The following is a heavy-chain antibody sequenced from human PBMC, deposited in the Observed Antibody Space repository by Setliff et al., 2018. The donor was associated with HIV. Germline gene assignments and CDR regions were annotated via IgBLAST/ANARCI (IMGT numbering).Heavy chain of an antibody. CDR3: AGSILTGYYTFGADY. CDR2: ISAYNGNT. V-gene: IGHV1-18*01. CDR1: GYTFTSYG. J-gene: IGHJ4*02. D-gene: IGHD3-9*01. Sequence: ASVKVSCKASGYTFTSYGISWVRQAPGQGLEWMGWISAYNGNTNYAQKLQGRVTMTTDESTTTAYMELSSLRSEDTALYYCAGSILTGYYTFGADYWGQGTLVTVSS.